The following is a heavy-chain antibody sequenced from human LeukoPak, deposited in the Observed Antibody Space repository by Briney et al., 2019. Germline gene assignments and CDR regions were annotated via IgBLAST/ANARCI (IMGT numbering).Heavy chain of an antibody. CDR1: GGSISSSSCY. Sequence: PSETLSLTCTVSGGSISSSSCYWGWIRQPPGKGLEWIATIYYSGSTYYNPSLQSRVATSVDTSKNQFSLKLSSLTAADTAVYYCARLGASGSYYLLDYWGQGTLVTVSS. CDR2: IYYSGST. CDR3: ARLGASGSYYLLDY. J-gene: IGHJ4*02. V-gene: IGHV4-39*01. D-gene: IGHD3-10*01.